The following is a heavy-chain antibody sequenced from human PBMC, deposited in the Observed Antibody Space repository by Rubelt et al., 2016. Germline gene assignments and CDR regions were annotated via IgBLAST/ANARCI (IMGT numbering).Heavy chain of an antibody. CDR1: GLTVSSNY. V-gene: IGHV3-66*01. CDR3: ARDPGYGSGSERLY. D-gene: IGHD3-10*01. Sequence: EVELVESGGGLVQPGGSLRLSCAASGLTVSSNYMSWIRQAPGKGLEWVSVIHRGGETYYADSVKGRFTISRDNSMNTRYLQMNSLRAEDTAVYYCARDPGYGSGSERLYWGQGTLVTVSS. CDR2: IHRGGET. J-gene: IGHJ4*02.